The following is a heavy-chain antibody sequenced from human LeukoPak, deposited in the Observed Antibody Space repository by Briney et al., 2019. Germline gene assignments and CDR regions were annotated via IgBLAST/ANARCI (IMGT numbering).Heavy chain of an antibody. J-gene: IGHJ4*02. CDR2: ISGSGGST. Sequence: PGGFLRLSCAASGFPFSSYAMSWVRQAPGKGLEWVSAISGSGGSTYYADSVKGRFTISRDNSKNTLYLQMNSLRAEDTAVYYCAKHPRGAVAESHYWGQGTLVTVSS. CDR1: GFPFSSYA. V-gene: IGHV3-23*01. CDR3: AKHPRGAVAESHY. D-gene: IGHD6-19*01.